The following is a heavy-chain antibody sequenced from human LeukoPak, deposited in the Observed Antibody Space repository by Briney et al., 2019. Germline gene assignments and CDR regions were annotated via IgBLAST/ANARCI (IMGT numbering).Heavy chain of an antibody. CDR3: ARTPTYCGGDCYYFDP. Sequence: SSQTLSLTCAVSGGSISSSGYSWSWIRQPPGKGLEWIGYIHHTGSTYYNPSLKSRVTISVDRSKNQFSLKLSSVTAADTAMYFCARTPTYCGGDCYYFDPWGQGTLVTVSS. CDR2: IHHTGST. D-gene: IGHD2-21*02. CDR1: GGSISSSGYS. V-gene: IGHV4-30-2*01. J-gene: IGHJ5*02.